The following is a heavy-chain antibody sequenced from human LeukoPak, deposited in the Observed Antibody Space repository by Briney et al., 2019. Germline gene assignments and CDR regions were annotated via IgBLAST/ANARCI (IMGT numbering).Heavy chain of an antibody. CDR3: AKGRRYSYGFVDGMDV. CDR1: GFTFDDYA. V-gene: IGHV3-9*01. D-gene: IGHD5-18*01. Sequence: GGSLRLSCAASGFTFDDYAMHWVRQAPGKGLEWVSGISWNSGSIGYADSVKGRFTISRDNAKNSLYLQMNSLRAEDTALYYCAKGRRYSYGFVDGMDVWGQGTTVTVSS. CDR2: ISWNSGSI. J-gene: IGHJ6*02.